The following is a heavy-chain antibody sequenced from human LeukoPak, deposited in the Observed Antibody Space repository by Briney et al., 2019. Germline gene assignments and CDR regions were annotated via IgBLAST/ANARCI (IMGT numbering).Heavy chain of an antibody. J-gene: IGHJ4*02. Sequence: QPGGSLRLSCAASGFTFSSYEMNWVRQAPGKGLEWVSYISSSGSTIYYADSVKGRFTISRDNAKNSLYLQMNSLRAEDTAVYYCARAPHYYYDSTTPVYWGQGTLVTVSS. D-gene: IGHD3-22*01. V-gene: IGHV3-48*03. CDR2: ISSSGSTI. CDR3: ARAPHYYYDSTTPVY. CDR1: GFTFSSYE.